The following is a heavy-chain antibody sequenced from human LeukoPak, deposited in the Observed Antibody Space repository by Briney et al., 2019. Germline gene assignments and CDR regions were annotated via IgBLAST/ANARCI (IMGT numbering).Heavy chain of an antibody. CDR2: IYPRDSRT. CDR3: ARHLSDITSSPNY. D-gene: IGHD2-2*01. Sequence: GESLKISCKGSGYSFSSYWIAWVRQMPGKGLEWMGVIYPRDSRTTYSPSFQGQVTISADKSISTAYLQWTSLKASNTAMYYCARHLSDITSSPNYWGPGTLVTVSS. J-gene: IGHJ4*02. CDR1: GYSFSSYW. V-gene: IGHV5-51*01.